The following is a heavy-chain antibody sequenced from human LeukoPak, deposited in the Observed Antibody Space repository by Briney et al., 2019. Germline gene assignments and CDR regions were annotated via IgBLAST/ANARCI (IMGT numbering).Heavy chain of an antibody. Sequence: SETLSLACTVSGDSIRNYYWNWIRQTPGRGLEWIGYIDYSGRTLYNPSFESRVTISRDTSKTQISLKLSSVTAADTAVYYCARRKDSSRWNGRDNWFDPWGQGTLVTVSS. J-gene: IGHJ5*02. CDR1: GDSIRNYY. D-gene: IGHD3-22*01. CDR3: ARRKDSSRWNGRDNWFDP. V-gene: IGHV4-59*08. CDR2: IDYSGRT.